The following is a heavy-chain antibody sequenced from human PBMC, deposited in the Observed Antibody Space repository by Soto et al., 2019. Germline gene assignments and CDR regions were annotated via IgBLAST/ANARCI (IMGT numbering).Heavy chain of an antibody. CDR2: ISSNGGST. J-gene: IGHJ6*02. Sequence: EVQLVESGGGLVQPGGSLRLSCAASGFTFSSYAMHWVRQAPGKGLEYVSAISSNGGSTYYANSVKGRFTISRDDSKNTLYLQMGSLRAEDMAVYYCARASSSGWYYYYYGMDVWGQGTTVTVSS. D-gene: IGHD6-19*01. CDR3: ARASSSGWYYYYYGMDV. CDR1: GFTFSSYA. V-gene: IGHV3-64*01.